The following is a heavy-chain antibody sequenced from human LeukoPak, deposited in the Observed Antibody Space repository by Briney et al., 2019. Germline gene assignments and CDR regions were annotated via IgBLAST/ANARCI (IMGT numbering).Heavy chain of an antibody. D-gene: IGHD6-25*01. CDR1: GGXISSNY. J-gene: IGHJ4*02. CDR2: IYYSGST. V-gene: IGHV4-59*01. CDR3: ARGQRLLDY. Sequence: SETLSLTCTVSGGXISSNYCSWIRQPPGRGLEWIGYIYYSGSTNYNPSLKSRVTISVDTSKTHFSLRLNSVTAADTAVYYCARGQRLLDYWGQGTLVTVSS.